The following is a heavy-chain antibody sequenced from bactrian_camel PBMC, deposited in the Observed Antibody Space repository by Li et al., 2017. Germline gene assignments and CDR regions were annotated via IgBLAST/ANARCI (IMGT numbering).Heavy chain of an antibody. CDR1: LDTVAGRYC. CDR2: ISAYGGT. Sequence: VQLVESGGGSVQTGGSLRLSCAASLDTVAGRYCMAWFRQAPGKERERVAVISAYGGTAYADSVKGRFTISKDNAKNTLYLQMDSLKPEDTAMYYCAADTRRMTVCWSYAQYNYWGQGTQVTVS. V-gene: IGHV3S55*01. D-gene: IGHD1*01. CDR3: AADTRRMTVCWSYAQYNY. J-gene: IGHJ4*01.